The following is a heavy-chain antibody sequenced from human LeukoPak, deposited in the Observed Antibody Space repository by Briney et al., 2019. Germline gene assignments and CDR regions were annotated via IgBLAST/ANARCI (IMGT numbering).Heavy chain of an antibody. D-gene: IGHD2-2*01. J-gene: IGHJ4*02. CDR3: ASSHTYQPYYFDY. V-gene: IGHV4-59*01. Sequence: KPSETLSLTCAGSGGSTSSYYRSWIRQPPGKGLEWIGYIYYSGSTNYNPSLKSRVTISVDTSKNQFSLKLSSVTAADTAVYYCASSHTYQPYYFDYWGQGTLFTVSS. CDR1: GGSTSSYY. CDR2: IYYSGST.